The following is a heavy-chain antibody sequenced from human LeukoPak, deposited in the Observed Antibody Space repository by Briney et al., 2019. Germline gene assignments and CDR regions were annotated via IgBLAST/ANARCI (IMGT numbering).Heavy chain of an antibody. J-gene: IGHJ5*02. CDR2: IYSGGST. CDR1: GGSLSSYH. CDR3: ARAGYCSSTSCYFRGWLDP. D-gene: IGHD2-2*01. V-gene: IGHV4-59*08. Sequence: ASDTLSLTCSVSGGSLSSYHWRWIRQPPGGGLEGIGHIYSGGSTNYNPSLKSRVTISVDTSKNQFSLKLDSVTAADTAVYYCARAGYCSSTSCYFRGWLDPWGQGTLVTVSS.